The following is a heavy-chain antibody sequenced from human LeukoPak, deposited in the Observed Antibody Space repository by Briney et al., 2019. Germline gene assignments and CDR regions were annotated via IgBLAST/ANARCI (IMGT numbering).Heavy chain of an antibody. CDR3: ARSLYSSSWYYYYYYYMDV. D-gene: IGHD6-13*01. CDR2: MNPNSGNT. CDR1: GYTFTSYD. Sequence: ASVKVSCKASGYTFTSYDNNWVRQATGQGLEWMGWMNPNSGNTGYAQKFQGRVTMTRNTSISTAYMELSSLRSEDTAVYYCARSLYSSSWYYYYYYYMDVWGKGTTVAVSS. J-gene: IGHJ6*03. V-gene: IGHV1-8*01.